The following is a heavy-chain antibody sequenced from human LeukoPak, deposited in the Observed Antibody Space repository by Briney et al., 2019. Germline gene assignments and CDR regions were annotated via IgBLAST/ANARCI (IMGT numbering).Heavy chain of an antibody. CDR2: IYTSGST. CDR3: ARDHADYGDYPPLDYYYGMNV. CDR1: GGSISSYY. Sequence: SETLSLTCTVSGGSISSYYWSWIRQPAGKGLEWIGRIYTSGSTNYNPSLKSRVTMSVDTSKNQFSLKLSSVTAADTAVYYCARDHADYGDYPPLDYYYGMNVWGQGTTVTVS. D-gene: IGHD4-17*01. J-gene: IGHJ6*02. V-gene: IGHV4-4*07.